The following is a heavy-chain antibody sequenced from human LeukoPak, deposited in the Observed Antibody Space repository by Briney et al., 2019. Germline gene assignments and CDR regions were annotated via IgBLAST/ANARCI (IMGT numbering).Heavy chain of an antibody. CDR2: IYTSGST. D-gene: IGHD3-9*01. CDR3: ARGTYYDILTGPNWFDP. V-gene: IGHV4-61*02. J-gene: IGHJ5*02. Sequence: SETLSLTCTVSGGSISSGSYYWRWIRQPAGKGLEWIGRIYTSGSTNYNPSLKSRVTISVDTSKNQFSLKLSSVTAADTAVYYCARGTYYDILTGPNWFDPWGQGTLVTVSS. CDR1: GGSISSGSYY.